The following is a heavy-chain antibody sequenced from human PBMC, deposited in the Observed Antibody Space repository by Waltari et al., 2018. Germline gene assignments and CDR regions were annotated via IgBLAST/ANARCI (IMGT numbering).Heavy chain of an antibody. Sequence: EVLLVESGGGLVQTGGSLRLSCAASRFTFSNYRMNWVRQAPGKGVEWVANINPDGSEEYYVDSVNGRFTIARDNAKNALYLEMKTLRAEDTAIYYCARTGARWLQFAAFDIWGQGTMVTVSS. V-gene: IGHV3-7*01. CDR1: RFTFSNYR. J-gene: IGHJ3*02. D-gene: IGHD5-12*01. CDR2: INPDGSEE. CDR3: ARTGARWLQFAAFDI.